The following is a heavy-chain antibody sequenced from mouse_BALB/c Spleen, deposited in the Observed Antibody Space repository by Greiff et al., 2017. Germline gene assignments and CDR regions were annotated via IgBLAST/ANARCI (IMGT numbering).Heavy chain of an antibody. V-gene: IGHV14-1*02. D-gene: IGHD3-1*01. CDR1: GFNIKDYY. J-gene: IGHJ4*01. Sequence: VQLKESGAELVRPGALVKLSCKASGFNIKDYYMHWVKQRPEQGLEWIGWIDPENGNTIYDPKFQGKASITADTSSNTAYLQLSSLTSEDTAVYDCARGLLYAMDYWGQGTSVTVSS. CDR2: IDPENGNT. CDR3: ARGLLYAMDY.